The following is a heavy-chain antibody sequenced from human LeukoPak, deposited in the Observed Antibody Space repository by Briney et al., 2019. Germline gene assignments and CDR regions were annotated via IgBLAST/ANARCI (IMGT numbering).Heavy chain of an antibody. CDR3: AKDVSGPYGSLFDP. V-gene: IGHV3-33*06. J-gene: IGHJ5*02. CDR1: GFTFSNYG. CDR2: IWFDGSNT. Sequence: PGTSLRLSCEASGFTFSNYGMHWVRQAPGKGLEWVAVIWFDGSNTHYADSVKGRFTISRDNSKSTLYLQMNSLRADDTAVYYWAKDVSGPYGSLFDPWGQGTLVIVSS. D-gene: IGHD6-19*01.